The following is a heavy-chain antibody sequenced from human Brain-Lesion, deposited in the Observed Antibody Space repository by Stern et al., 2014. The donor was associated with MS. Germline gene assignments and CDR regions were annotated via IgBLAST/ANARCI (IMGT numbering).Heavy chain of an antibody. J-gene: IGHJ1*01. Sequence: VHLVESGGGLVQPGGSLRLSCTASGFTFNSYWMSWVRQAPGKGLEWVANLKEDGSEKYYVGSVKGRFTVSRDNAKNSMYLQMNSLRVDDTATYYCARIGYSSSWYSPVGFFQHWGQGTLVTVSS. CDR2: LKEDGSEK. CDR1: GFTFNSYW. V-gene: IGHV3-7*01. CDR3: ARIGYSSSWYSPVGFFQH. D-gene: IGHD6-13*01.